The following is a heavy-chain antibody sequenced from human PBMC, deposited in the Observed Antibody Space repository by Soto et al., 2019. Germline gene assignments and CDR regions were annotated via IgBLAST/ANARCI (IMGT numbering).Heavy chain of an antibody. D-gene: IGHD3-10*01. V-gene: IGHV4-34*01. Sequence: SETLSLTCAVYGGSFSGYYWSWIRQPPGKGLEWIGEINHSGSTNYNPSLKSRVTISVDTSKNQFSPKLSSVTAADTAVYYCATRITMVRGVIVGPRFDPWGQGTLVTVSS. CDR3: ATRITMVRGVIVGPRFDP. CDR2: INHSGST. J-gene: IGHJ5*02. CDR1: GGSFSGYY.